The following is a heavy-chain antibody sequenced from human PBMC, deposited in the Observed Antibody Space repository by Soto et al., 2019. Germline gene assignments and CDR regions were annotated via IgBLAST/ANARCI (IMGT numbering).Heavy chain of an antibody. CDR2: IWYDGSNE. CDR1: GYGFRSYG. V-gene: IGHV3-33*01. J-gene: IGHJ4*02. D-gene: IGHD3-10*01. CDR3: ARERGFVRGVLRYYLDY. Sequence: QVKLVESGGGVVQPGGSLRLSCAASGYGFRSYGMHWVRQAPGKGLEWVALIWYDGSNEYYAESVQGRFTISRDNSETTLYLQMNSMSVEDTAIYYCARERGFVRGVLRYYLDYWGQGTLVTVSS.